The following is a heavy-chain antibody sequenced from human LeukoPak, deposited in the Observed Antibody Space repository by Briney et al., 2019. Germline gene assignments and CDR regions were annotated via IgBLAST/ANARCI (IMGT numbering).Heavy chain of an antibody. CDR2: ISSSDTTI. CDR1: GFTFSSYE. V-gene: IGHV3-48*03. Sequence: PGGSLRLSCAASGFTFSSYEMTWVPQAPGKGREWVSNISSSDTTIHYADSVKGRFTISRDNARNSLYLQMNSLRAEDTAVYYCARSRRDNYYYYYGMDVWGQGTTVTVS. D-gene: IGHD5-24*01. CDR3: ARSRRDNYYYYYGMDV. J-gene: IGHJ6*02.